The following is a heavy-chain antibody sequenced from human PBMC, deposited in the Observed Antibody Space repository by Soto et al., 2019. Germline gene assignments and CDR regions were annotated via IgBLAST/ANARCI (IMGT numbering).Heavy chain of an antibody. D-gene: IGHD5-12*01. CDR2: IIPIFGTA. CDR1: VGTFSSYA. V-gene: IGHV1-69*13. CDR3: ARDVIVATIKHWFDP. J-gene: IGHJ5*02. Sequence: GASVKVSCTASVGTFSSYAISWVRQAPGQGLEWMGGIIPIFGTANYAQKFQGRVTITADESTSTAYMELSSLRSEDTAVYYCARDVIVATIKHWFDPWGQGTLVTVSS.